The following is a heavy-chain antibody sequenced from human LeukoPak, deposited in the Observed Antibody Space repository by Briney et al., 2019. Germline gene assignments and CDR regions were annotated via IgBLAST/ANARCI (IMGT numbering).Heavy chain of an antibody. J-gene: IGHJ4*02. D-gene: IGHD1-26*01. CDR2: IKQDGSVK. Sequence: PGGFLRLSCAASGFTFSSYWMRWVRPAPGMGLQGVANIKQDGSVKTYVDSVKCRFTISRDNAKNSLYLQMNGLRGEDTVVYYCAAFLGATFFDHWGQGTLVSVSS. CDR1: GFTFSSYW. V-gene: IGHV3-7*01. CDR3: AAFLGATFFDH.